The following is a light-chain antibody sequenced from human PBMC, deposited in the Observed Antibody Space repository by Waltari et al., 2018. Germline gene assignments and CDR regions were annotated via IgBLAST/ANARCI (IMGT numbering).Light chain of an antibody. CDR1: SSDVGGYNY. CDR3: CSYAGSYTV. CDR2: DVS. J-gene: IGLJ3*02. V-gene: IGLV2-11*01. Sequence: QSALTQPRSVSGSPGQSVTISCTGTSSDVGGYNYVSWYQQHPGKAPKLMIYDVSKRPPGVPDRFSGSKSGNTASLTISGLQAEDEADYYCCSYAGSYTVFGGGTKLTVL.